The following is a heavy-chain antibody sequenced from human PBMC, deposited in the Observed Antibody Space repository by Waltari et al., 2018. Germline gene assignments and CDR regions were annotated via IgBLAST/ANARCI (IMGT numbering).Heavy chain of an antibody. CDR2: ISYDGSNK. CDR3: ARDSYSNYDGYYYGMDV. CDR1: GFTFSSYA. Sequence: QVQLVESGGGVVQPGRSLRLSCAASGFTFSSYAMHWVRQAPGKGLEWVAVISYDGSNKYYADSVKGRFTISRDNSKNTLYLQMNSLRAEDTAVYYCARDSYSNYDGYYYGMDVWGQGTT. D-gene: IGHD4-4*01. J-gene: IGHJ6*02. V-gene: IGHV3-30-3*01.